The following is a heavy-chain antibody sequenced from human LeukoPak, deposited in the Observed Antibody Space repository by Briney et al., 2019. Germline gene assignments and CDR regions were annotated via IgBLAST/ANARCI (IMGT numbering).Heavy chain of an antibody. D-gene: IGHD1-26*01. J-gene: IGHJ6*02. CDR2: INSDGSST. V-gene: IGHV3-74*01. CDR1: GFTFSSYW. CDR3: AGEVGWEGMDV. Sequence: PGGSLRLFCAASGFTFSSYWMHWVRQAPGKGLVWVSRINSDGSSTGYAASVKGRFTISRDNAKNTLHLQMNSLRAEDTAVYYCAGEVGWEGMDVWGQGTTVTVSS.